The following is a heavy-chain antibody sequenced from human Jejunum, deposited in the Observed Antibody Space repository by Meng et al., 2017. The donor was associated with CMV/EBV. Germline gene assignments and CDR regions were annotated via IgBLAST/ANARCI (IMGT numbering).Heavy chain of an antibody. CDR1: GGSVTSGNYS. CDR2: IYYTGSS. J-gene: IGHJ4*02. CDR3: ARSTTGPGDY. Sequence: FTVSGGSVTSGNYSWNWIRQPPGEGLEWIGWIYYTGSSSYNPSLKSRATITLDTSKNQFSLKVTSVTAADTAVYYCARSTTGPGDYWGQGTLVTVSS. D-gene: IGHD1-1*01. V-gene: IGHV4-61*01.